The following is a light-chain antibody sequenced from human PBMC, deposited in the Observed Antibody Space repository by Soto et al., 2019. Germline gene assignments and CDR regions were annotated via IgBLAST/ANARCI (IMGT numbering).Light chain of an antibody. CDR1: QTITCSY. CDR2: GAS. J-gene: IGKJ1*01. CDR3: QQYGSSPRT. Sequence: EIVLTQSPGILSLSPGERATLSCRASQTITCSYLAWYQQKPGQAPRLLIYGASIRATGIPDRFSGSGSGTECTLTISRLEHEDLEVYYCQQYGSSPRTFGQGNKVEI. V-gene: IGKV3-20*01.